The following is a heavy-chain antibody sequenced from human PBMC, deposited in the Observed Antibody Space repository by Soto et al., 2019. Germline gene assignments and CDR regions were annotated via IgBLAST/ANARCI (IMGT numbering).Heavy chain of an antibody. V-gene: IGHV3-9*01. Sequence: PGGSLRLACAASGFTFDDYAMHWVRQAPGKGLEWVSGISWNSGSIGYADSVKGRFTISRDNAKNSLYLQMNSLRAEDTALYYCAKDRNPEDYYFDYWGQGTLVTVSS. CDR2: ISWNSGSI. J-gene: IGHJ4*02. CDR3: AKDRNPEDYYFDY. CDR1: GFTFDDYA.